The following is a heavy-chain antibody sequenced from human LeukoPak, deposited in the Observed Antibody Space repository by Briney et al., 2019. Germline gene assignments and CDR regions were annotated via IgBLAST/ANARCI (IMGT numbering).Heavy chain of an antibody. CDR2: ISSISSTI. V-gene: IGHV3-48*02. J-gene: IGHJ4*02. Sequence: GESLRLSCAASGFSFSIYSFNWVRQAPGKGLEWVSYISSISSTIYYADSVKGRFTISRDNAKNSLYLQMNSLIDEDTAVYYCARGYGKFDSWGQGTLVTVSS. D-gene: IGHD4-17*01. CDR1: GFSFSIYS. CDR3: ARGYGKFDS.